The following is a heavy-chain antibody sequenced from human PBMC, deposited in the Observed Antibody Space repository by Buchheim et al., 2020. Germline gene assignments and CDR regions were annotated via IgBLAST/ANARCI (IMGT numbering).Heavy chain of an antibody. V-gene: IGHV3-7*01. Sequence: EVQLVASGGGLVQPGESLRLSCAASGFTFTASWMAWVRQAPGRGLEWVATINGVGSQLYYEDSVKGRFTISRDNGKESLYLQMNSLRVDDTAVYYCADLDVYWGQGTL. CDR1: GFTFTASW. J-gene: IGHJ4*02. CDR2: INGVGSQL. CDR3: ADLDVY.